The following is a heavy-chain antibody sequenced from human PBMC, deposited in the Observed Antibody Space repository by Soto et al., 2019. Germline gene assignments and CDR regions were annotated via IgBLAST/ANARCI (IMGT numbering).Heavy chain of an antibody. D-gene: IGHD2-2*01. CDR3: ARDMTDPDQIVVVPAAFDY. CDR1: GYTFSSYS. CDR2: ISAYNGNT. Sequence: QVQLVQSGAEVKKPEASVKVSCKTSGYTFSSYSISWVRQAPGQGPEWMGWISAYNGNTKDAQNLQGRVTLTTDTSTSTAYMELRSLRSDDTAVYFCARDMTDPDQIVVVPAAFDYWGQGTLVTVSS. V-gene: IGHV1-18*04. J-gene: IGHJ4*02.